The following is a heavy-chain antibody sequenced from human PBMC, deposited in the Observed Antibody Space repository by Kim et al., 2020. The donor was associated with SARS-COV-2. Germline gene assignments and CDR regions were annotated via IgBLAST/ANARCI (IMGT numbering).Heavy chain of an antibody. CDR1: GGSISSSSYY. CDR3: ARETSEAGYSISWYIRPSLREIGSGSIRPIDC. J-gene: IGHJ4*02. V-gene: IGHV4-39*07. Sequence: SETLSLICTVSGGSISSSSYYWGWIRQPPGKGLEWIGSIYYSGSTYYNPSLKSRVTISVDTSKNQFSLKLSSVTAADTAVYYCARETSEAGYSISWYIRPSLREIGSGSIRPIDCGGRGTLVTVTS. CDR2: IYYSGST. D-gene: IGHD6-13*01.